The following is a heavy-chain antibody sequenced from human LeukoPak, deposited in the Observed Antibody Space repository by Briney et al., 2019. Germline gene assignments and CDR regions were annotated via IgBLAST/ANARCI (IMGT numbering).Heavy chain of an antibody. CDR2: IYYSGST. Sequence: SETLSLTCTVSGGSISSYYWSWIRQPPGKGLEWIGYIYYSGSTNYNPSLKSRVTISVDTSKNQFSLKLSSVTAADTAVYYCARDGSSWYNWFDPWGQGTLVTVSS. CDR3: ARDGSSWYNWFDP. J-gene: IGHJ5*02. CDR1: GGSISSYY. V-gene: IGHV4-59*01. D-gene: IGHD6-13*01.